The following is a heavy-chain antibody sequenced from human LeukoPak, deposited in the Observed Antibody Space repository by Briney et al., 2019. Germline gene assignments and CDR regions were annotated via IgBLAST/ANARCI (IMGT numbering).Heavy chain of an antibody. J-gene: IGHJ3*01. Sequence: GGSLRLSCAASGFTVSSNYMSWVRQAPGKGLECVSFIYIGGSTYYADSVKGRFTISRDNSKNTLYLQMNSLKPKEAAVYYGAKATGNYDFWSGSHVFDVWGQGTMVTVHS. CDR3: AKATGNYDFWSGSHVFDV. D-gene: IGHD3-3*01. V-gene: IGHV3-66*01. CDR2: IYIGGST. CDR1: GFTVSSNY.